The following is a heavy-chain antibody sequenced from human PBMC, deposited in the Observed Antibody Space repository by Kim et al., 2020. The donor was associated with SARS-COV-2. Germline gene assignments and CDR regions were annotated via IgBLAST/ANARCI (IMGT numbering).Heavy chain of an antibody. CDR1: GFTFSSYS. V-gene: IGHV3-21*01. CDR3: ARTDIVVVPAAMGLGYYYYYMDV. J-gene: IGHJ6*03. D-gene: IGHD2-2*01. CDR2: ISSSSSYI. Sequence: GGSLRLSCAASGFTFSSYSMNWVRQAPGKGLEWVSSISSSSSYIYYADSVKGRFTISRDNAKNSLYLQMNSLRAEDTAVYYCARTDIVVVPAAMGLGYYYYYMDVWGKGTTVTVSS.